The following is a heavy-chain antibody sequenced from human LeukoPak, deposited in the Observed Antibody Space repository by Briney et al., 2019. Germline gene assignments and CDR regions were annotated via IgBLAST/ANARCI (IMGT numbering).Heavy chain of an antibody. V-gene: IGHV1-69*06. CDR2: IIPIFGTA. CDR3: ARRGGLDY. CDR1: VGTFRSYA. Sequence: SVKVSCKACVGTFRSYAISGVRGARAQGLEWMGGIIPIFGTANYAQKFLGRVTMTGNTSISTAYMELSSLRSEDTAVYYCARRGGLDYWGQGTLVTVSS. J-gene: IGHJ4*02.